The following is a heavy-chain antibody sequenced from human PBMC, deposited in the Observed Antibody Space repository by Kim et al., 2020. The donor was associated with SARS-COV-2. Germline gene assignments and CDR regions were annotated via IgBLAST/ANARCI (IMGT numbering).Heavy chain of an antibody. CDR1: GGSISSSSYY. Sequence: ETLSLTCTVSGGSISSSSYYWGWIRQPPGKGLEWIGSIYYSGSTYYNPSLKSRVTISVDTSKNQFSLKLSSVTAADTAVYYCARRSDILTGYYTERYFD. CDR3: ARRSDILTGYYTERYFD. J-gene: IGHJ4*01. D-gene: IGHD3-9*01. CDR2: IYYSGST. V-gene: IGHV4-39*01.